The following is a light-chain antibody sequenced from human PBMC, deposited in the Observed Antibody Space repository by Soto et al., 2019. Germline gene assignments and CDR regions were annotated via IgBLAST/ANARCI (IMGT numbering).Light chain of an antibody. CDR1: QSISAW. CDR2: KAS. CDR3: QQRSNWLIT. J-gene: IGKJ5*01. V-gene: IGKV1-5*03. Sequence: DIQMPQSLFTVSTSVGASLRINRRASQSISAWLAWYQQKPGKATRLLIYKASTLEIGVPSRFSGSGSGTDFTLTISSLEPEEFAVYYCQQRSNWLITFGQGTRLEIK.